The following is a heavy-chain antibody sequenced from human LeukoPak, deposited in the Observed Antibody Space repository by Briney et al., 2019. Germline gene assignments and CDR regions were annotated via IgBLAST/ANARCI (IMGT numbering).Heavy chain of an antibody. CDR3: IKDMGFDLLKDAFDV. CDR2: ISWDSGNM. J-gene: IGHJ3*01. Sequence: GRSLRLSCAGTGFSLDDYAMHWVRQPPGKGLEGVSSISWDSGNMAYADSVKGRFTISRDNPKNSLFLQMNSLRVEDTALYYCIKDMGFDLLKDAFDVWGQGTMVTVSS. CDR1: GFSLDDYA. V-gene: IGHV3-9*01. D-gene: IGHD1-26*01.